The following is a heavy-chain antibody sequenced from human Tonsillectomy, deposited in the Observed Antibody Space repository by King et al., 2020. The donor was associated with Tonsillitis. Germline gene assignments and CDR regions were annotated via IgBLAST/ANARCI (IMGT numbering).Heavy chain of an antibody. J-gene: IGHJ5*02. CDR3: AKAMDRRLFFPFDP. CDR2: ISASGAST. CDR1: GFPFSTYA. V-gene: IGHV3-23*04. D-gene: IGHD2/OR15-2a*01. Sequence: VQLVESGGALVQPGGSLRLSCAASGFPFSTYAIAWVRQPPGKGLEWVSTISASGASTYYADSVKGRLTISRDNSKSTLYLQVDSLRVDDTAVYYCAKAMDRRLFFPFDPWGQGTLLTVSS.